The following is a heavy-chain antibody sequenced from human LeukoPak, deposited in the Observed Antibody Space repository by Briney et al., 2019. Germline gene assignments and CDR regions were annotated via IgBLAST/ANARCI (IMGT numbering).Heavy chain of an antibody. CDR3: AKDPLVRGVITFDY. CDR2: ISGSGGST. CDR1: GFTFSSYA. J-gene: IGHJ4*02. D-gene: IGHD3-10*01. V-gene: IGHV3-23*01. Sequence: GGSLGLSCAASGFTFSSYAMSWVRQAPGKGLEWVSAISGSGGSTYYADSVKGRFTISRDNSKNTLYLQMNSLRAEDTVVYYCAKDPLVRGVITFDYWGQGTLVTVSS.